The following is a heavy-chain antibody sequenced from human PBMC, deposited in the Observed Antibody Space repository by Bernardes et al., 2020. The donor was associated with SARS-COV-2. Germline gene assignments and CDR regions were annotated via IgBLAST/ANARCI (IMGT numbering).Heavy chain of an antibody. CDR2: LSGAGLYI. D-gene: IGHD3-9*01. Sequence: RGSLTLSSVASGFTFITYLFSWFRQAPGKGRGWVSSLSGAGLYIYHGDSVRGRFTTSRDKTRTSVFLQMESLRAEDTAVYYCARDVGGTDWRFGFDVWGPGTMVHVSS. J-gene: IGHJ3*01. CDR1: GFTFITYL. CDR3: ARDVGGTDWRFGFDV. V-gene: IGHV3-21*01.